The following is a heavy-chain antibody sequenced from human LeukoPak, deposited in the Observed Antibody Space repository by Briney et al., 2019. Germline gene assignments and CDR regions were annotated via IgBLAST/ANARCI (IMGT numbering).Heavy chain of an antibody. J-gene: IGHJ5*02. CDR1: GYTFTAYY. CDR2: INPNSGAT. D-gene: IGHD3-9*01. V-gene: IGHV1-2*02. Sequence: ASVKVSCKASGYTFTAYYMHWVRQAPGQGLEWMGWINPNSGATNYAQKFQGRVTITRDTSISTVHMELISLRSDDTAVYYCARGGGFYNAWFDPWGQGTPVTVSS. CDR3: ARGGGFYNAWFDP.